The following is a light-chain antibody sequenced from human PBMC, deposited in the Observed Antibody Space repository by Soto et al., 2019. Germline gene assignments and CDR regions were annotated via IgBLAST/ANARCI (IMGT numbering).Light chain of an antibody. CDR3: SSYTTSSALRV. V-gene: IGLV2-14*01. J-gene: IGLJ2*01. CDR2: EVS. Sequence: QSALTQPASVSGSPGQSITIPCTGTSSDVGGSEYVSWYQQHPGKAPKFLIYEVSNRPSGVSDRFSGSKSGNTASLTISGLQAEDEADYYCSSYTTSSALRVFGGGTKLTVL. CDR1: SSDVGGSEY.